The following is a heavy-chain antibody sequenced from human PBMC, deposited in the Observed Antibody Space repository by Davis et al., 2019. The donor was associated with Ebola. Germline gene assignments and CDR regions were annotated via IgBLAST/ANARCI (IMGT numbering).Heavy chain of an antibody. CDR2: IYYSGNT. CDR3: AVYTVVVTDIRAEYFQH. Sequence: MPSETLSLTCTVSGGSISSYYWSWIRQPPGKGLEWIGYIYYSGNTHYNPSLKSRATISVDTSRNQFSLRLSSVTAADTAVYYCAVYTVVVTDIRAEYFQHWGQGTLATVSS. J-gene: IGHJ1*01. V-gene: IGHV4-59*01. D-gene: IGHD2-21*02. CDR1: GGSISSYY.